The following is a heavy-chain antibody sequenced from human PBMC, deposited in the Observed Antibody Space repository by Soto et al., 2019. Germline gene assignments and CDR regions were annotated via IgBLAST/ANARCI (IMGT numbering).Heavy chain of an antibody. CDR1: GFTVSSNY. D-gene: IGHD2-15*01. J-gene: IGHJ6*02. CDR2: IWYDGTNK. V-gene: IGHV3-33*08. CDR3: ARDYSRYYGMDV. Sequence: GGSLRLSCAASGFTVSSNYMSWVRQAPGKGLESVAVIWYDGTNKYYADSVKGRFTISRDNSKNTMYLQVNSLRAEDTAVYYCARDYSRYYGMDVWGQGTTVTVSS.